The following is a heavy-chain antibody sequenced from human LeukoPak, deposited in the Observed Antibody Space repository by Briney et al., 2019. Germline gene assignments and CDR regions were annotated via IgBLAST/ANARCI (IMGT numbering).Heavy chain of an antibody. V-gene: IGHV3-23*01. J-gene: IGHJ5*02. CDR2: ISGSGGST. D-gene: IGHD4-17*01. Sequence: GGSLRLSCAVSGFPFSIYEMNWVRQAPGKGLEWVSAISGSGGSTYYADSVKGRFTISRDNSKNTLYLQMNSLRAEDTAVYYCAKDLRPVLFDPWGQGTLVTVSS. CDR3: AKDLRPVLFDP. CDR1: GFPFSIYE.